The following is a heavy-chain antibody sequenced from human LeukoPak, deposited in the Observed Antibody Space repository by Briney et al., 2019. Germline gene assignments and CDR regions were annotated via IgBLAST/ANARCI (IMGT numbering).Heavy chain of an antibody. Sequence: SETLSLTCSVSGYSISSGYYWGWIRQPPGKGLEWIGSISHSGSTYYNPSLKSRVTISVDKSKNQFSLKLSSVTAADTAVYYCASSWFGELTRFDPWGRGTLVTVSS. CDR2: ISHSGST. CDR3: ASSWFGELTRFDP. J-gene: IGHJ5*02. D-gene: IGHD3-10*01. V-gene: IGHV4-38-2*02. CDR1: GYSISSGYY.